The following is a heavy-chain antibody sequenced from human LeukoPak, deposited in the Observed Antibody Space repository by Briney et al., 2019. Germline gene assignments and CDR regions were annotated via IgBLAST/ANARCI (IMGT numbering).Heavy chain of an antibody. J-gene: IGHJ4*02. V-gene: IGHV3-74*01. CDR2: INSDGSST. CDR3: ARIGYCSGGSCYPLDY. D-gene: IGHD2-15*01. Sequence: AGGSLRLSCAASGFTFSSYWMHWVRQAPGKGLVWVSRINSDGSSTSYADSVKDRFTISRDNAKNTLYLQMNSLRAEDTAVYYCARIGYCSGGSCYPLDYWGQGTLVTVSS. CDR1: GFTFSSYW.